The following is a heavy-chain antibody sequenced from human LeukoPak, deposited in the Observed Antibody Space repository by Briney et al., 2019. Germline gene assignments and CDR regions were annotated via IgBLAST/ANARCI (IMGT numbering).Heavy chain of an antibody. Sequence: ASVTVSCTASGYTFTGYYMHWVRQAPGQGLEWMGRINPNSGGTNYAQKFQGRVTMTRDTSISTAYMELSRLRSDDTAVYYCARDHAASYYYYGMDVWGQGTTVTVSS. CDR2: INPNSGGT. D-gene: IGHD6-25*01. CDR1: GYTFTGYY. CDR3: ARDHAASYYYYGMDV. J-gene: IGHJ6*02. V-gene: IGHV1-2*06.